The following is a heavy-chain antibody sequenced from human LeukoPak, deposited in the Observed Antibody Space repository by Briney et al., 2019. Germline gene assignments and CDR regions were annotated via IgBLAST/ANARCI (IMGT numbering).Heavy chain of an antibody. CDR3: ARVGYCSSTSCFNIFDY. CDR2: INWNGGST. Sequence: PGGSLRLSCAASGFTFDDYGMSWVRQAPGKGLEWVSGINWNGGSTGYADSVKGRFTISRDNAKNSLYLQMNSLRAEDTALYYCARVGYCSSTSCFNIFDYWGQGTLVTVSS. D-gene: IGHD2-2*01. CDR1: GFTFDDYG. J-gene: IGHJ4*02. V-gene: IGHV3-20*04.